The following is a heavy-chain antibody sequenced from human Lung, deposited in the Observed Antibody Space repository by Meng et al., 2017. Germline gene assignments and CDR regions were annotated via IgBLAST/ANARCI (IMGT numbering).Heavy chain of an antibody. Sequence: VPPQDSGQGLVKPSQTLSLTCTVSGGSISSSNYYWSWIRQPPGKGLEWSGHIYNSGSTYYNPSLKSRITISVDTSKNQFSLKLSSVTAADTAVYYCARGQKGYFDLWGRGTLVTVSS. CDR3: ARGQKGYFDL. J-gene: IGHJ2*01. CDR2: IYNSGST. V-gene: IGHV4-30-4*01. CDR1: GGSISSSNYY.